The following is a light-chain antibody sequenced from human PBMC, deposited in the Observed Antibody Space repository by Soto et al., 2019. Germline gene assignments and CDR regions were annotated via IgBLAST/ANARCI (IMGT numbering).Light chain of an antibody. Sequence: EIVMTQSSATLSVSPGERATLSCRASQSVSSNLAWYQQKPGQAPRLLIYGASTRATGIPGRFSGSGSGTEFTLTISSLQSEDFAVYYCQQYNNWPPFTFGPGTKVDIK. J-gene: IGKJ3*01. V-gene: IGKV3-15*01. CDR3: QQYNNWPPFT. CDR1: QSVSSN. CDR2: GAS.